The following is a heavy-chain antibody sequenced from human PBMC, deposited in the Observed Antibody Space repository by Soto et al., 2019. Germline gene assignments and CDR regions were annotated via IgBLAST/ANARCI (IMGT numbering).Heavy chain of an antibody. D-gene: IGHD1-1*01. CDR2: IKSKTDGGTT. CDR1: GFTFSNAW. Sequence: EVQLVESGGGLVKPGGSLRLSCAASGFTFSNAWMSWVRQAPGKGLEWVGRIKSKTDGGTTDYAAPVKDRFTISRDDSKNTLYLQMNSLKTEDTAVYYCTTGAGYNWNDGGAFDIWGQGTMVTVSS. J-gene: IGHJ3*02. CDR3: TTGAGYNWNDGGAFDI. V-gene: IGHV3-15*01.